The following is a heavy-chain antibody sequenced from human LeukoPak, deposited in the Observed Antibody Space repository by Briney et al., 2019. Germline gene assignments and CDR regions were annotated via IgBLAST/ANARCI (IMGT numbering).Heavy chain of an antibody. CDR1: GFTFDDYA. Sequence: PGRSLRLSCAASGFTFDDYAMHWVRQAPGKGLEWVSGISWNSGSIGYADSVKGRFTISRDNAKNSLYLQMNSLRAEDTALYYCAKATPPYGDYRESWLDYWGQGTLVTVSS. CDR2: ISWNSGSI. D-gene: IGHD4-17*01. J-gene: IGHJ4*02. V-gene: IGHV3-9*01. CDR3: AKATPPYGDYRESWLDY.